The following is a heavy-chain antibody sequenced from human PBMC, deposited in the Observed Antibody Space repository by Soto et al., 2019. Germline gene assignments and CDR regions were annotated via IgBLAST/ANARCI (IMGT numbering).Heavy chain of an antibody. CDR2: INPYNGET. CDR3: AINGDSSGYLRHFDY. D-gene: IGHD3-22*01. CDR1: GSALTSYG. Sequence: QVQLVQSGAEVKKPGASVRVSCKASGSALTSYGISWVRLAPGQGLEWMGWINPYNGETKYPQKFQGRVTMTTDTSTSTAYMELRSLRSDDTAVYYCAINGDSSGYLRHFDYWGQGTLVTVSS. J-gene: IGHJ4*02. V-gene: IGHV1-18*01.